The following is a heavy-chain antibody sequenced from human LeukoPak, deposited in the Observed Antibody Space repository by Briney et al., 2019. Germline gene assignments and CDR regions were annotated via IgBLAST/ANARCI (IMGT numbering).Heavy chain of an antibody. D-gene: IGHD3-10*02. CDR3: AKDVRPGGGGMDV. V-gene: IGHV3-23*01. Sequence: PRGSLRLSCAASGFTFRSLAMSWVRQAPGKGLEWVSTISDNGRSTHYADSVKGRFTISRDNSKNTLDLQMNSLKAEDTAIYYCAKDVRPGGGGMDVWGQGTTVTVSS. CDR2: ISDNGRST. CDR1: GFTFRSLA. J-gene: IGHJ6*02.